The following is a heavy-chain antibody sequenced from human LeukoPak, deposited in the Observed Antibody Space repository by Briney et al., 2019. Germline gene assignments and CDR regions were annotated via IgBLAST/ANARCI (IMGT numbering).Heavy chain of an antibody. CDR3: VKNGPYCLDY. Sequence: SETLSLTCAVTGDSINNNDWWSWVRPPPGKGLVWIGEIYLSGNTNYNPSLKSRVTISLDKSKNQFSLKLSSVTAADTALYYCVKNGPYCLDYWGQGTLVTVSS. CDR2: IYLSGNT. CDR1: GDSINNNDW. V-gene: IGHV4-4*02. D-gene: IGHD2-15*01. J-gene: IGHJ4*02.